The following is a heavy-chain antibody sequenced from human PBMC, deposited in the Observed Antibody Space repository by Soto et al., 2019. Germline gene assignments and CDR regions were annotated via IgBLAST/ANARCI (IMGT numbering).Heavy chain of an antibody. D-gene: IGHD3-3*01. Sequence: PGGSLRLSCAASGFTFSSYAMHWVRQAPGKGLEWVAVISYDGSNKYYADSVKGRFTISRDNSKNTLYLQMNSLRAEDTAVYYCARGGLEFGVVIIRPDYYYYGMDVWGQGTTVTVSS. J-gene: IGHJ6*02. V-gene: IGHV3-30-3*01. CDR1: GFTFSSYA. CDR3: ARGGLEFGVVIIRPDYYYYGMDV. CDR2: ISYDGSNK.